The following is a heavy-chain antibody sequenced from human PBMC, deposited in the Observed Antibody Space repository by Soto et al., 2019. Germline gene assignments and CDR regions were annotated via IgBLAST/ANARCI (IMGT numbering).Heavy chain of an antibody. CDR1: GGSISSYY. J-gene: IGHJ5*02. V-gene: IGHV4-59*01. Sequence: PSETLSLTCTVSGGSISSYYWSWIRQPPGKGLEWIGYIYYSGSTNYNPSLKGRVTISVDTSKNQFSLKLSSVTAADTAVYYCAREIVGAYNWFDPWGQGTLVTVSS. D-gene: IGHD1-26*01. CDR3: AREIVGAYNWFDP. CDR2: IYYSGST.